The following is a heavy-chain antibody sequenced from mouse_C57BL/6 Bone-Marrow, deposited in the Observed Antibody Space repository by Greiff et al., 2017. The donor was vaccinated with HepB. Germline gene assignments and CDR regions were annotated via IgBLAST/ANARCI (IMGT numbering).Heavy chain of an antibody. CDR1: GYTFTSYG. Sequence: VQLQQSGAELARPGASVKLSCKASGYTFTSYGISWVKQRTGQGLEWIGEIYPRSGNTYYNEKFKGKATLTADKSSSTAYMELRSLTSEDAAVYFCARQYGSSYVVRDYWGQGTTLTVSS. CDR2: IYPRSGNT. V-gene: IGHV1-81*01. J-gene: IGHJ2*01. D-gene: IGHD1-1*01. CDR3: ARQYGSSYVVRDY.